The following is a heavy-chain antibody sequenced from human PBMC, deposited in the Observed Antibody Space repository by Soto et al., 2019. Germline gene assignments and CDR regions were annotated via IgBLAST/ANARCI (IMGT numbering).Heavy chain of an antibody. CDR2: ISGSGGST. V-gene: IGHV3-23*01. CDR3: AKGGDYGSGLFDP. CDR1: GFTFSRYA. Sequence: ELQLLESGGGLVQPGGSLRLSCAASGFTFSRYAMSWVRQAPGKGLEWVSAISGSGGSTYYADSVKGRFTISRDNSKNTLYLQMNSLRAEDTAVYYCAKGGDYGSGLFDPWGQGTLVTVSS. J-gene: IGHJ5*02. D-gene: IGHD3-10*01.